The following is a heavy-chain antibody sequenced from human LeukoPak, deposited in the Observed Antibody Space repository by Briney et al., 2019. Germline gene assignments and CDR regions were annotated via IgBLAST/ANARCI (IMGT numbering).Heavy chain of an antibody. CDR1: GFTFSSYS. CDR3: TRVAQSGPTGWFDP. Sequence: GGSLRLSCSASGFTFSSYSMNWVRQAPGKGLEWVSSISSSSSYIYYADSVKGRFTISRDNPGNVVYLQMDSLRAEDTAVYYCTRVAQSGPTGWFDPWGQGTLVTVSS. CDR2: ISSSSSYI. V-gene: IGHV3-21*01. D-gene: IGHD1-1*01. J-gene: IGHJ5*02.